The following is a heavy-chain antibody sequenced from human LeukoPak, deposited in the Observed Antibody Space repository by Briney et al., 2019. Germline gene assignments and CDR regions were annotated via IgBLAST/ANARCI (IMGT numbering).Heavy chain of an antibody. CDR1: GFTFSSYG. Sequence: PGGSLRLSCAASGFTFSSYGMHWVRQAPGKGLEWVAVIWYDGSNKYYADSVKGRFTISRDNSKNTLYLQMNSLRAEDTAVYYCARENDYGDGRHFDYWGQGTLVTVSS. V-gene: IGHV3-33*01. CDR2: IWYDGSNK. CDR3: ARENDYGDGRHFDY. D-gene: IGHD4-17*01. J-gene: IGHJ4*02.